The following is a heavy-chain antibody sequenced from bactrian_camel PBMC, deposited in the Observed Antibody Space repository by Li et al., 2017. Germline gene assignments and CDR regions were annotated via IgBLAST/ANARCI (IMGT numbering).Heavy chain of an antibody. CDR2: INSIGSNT. V-gene: IGHV3S31*01. J-gene: IGHJ4*01. Sequence: VQLVESGGGLVQPGGSLRLSCAASGFIFSSYAMSWVRQAPGKGLEWVSRINSIGSNTYYEDSVKGRFTISRDNAKNTLYLHLNSLHTEDTAIYYCTNHLVPEDPNYWGQGTQVTVS. CDR1: GFIFSSYA. CDR3: TNHLVPEDPNY.